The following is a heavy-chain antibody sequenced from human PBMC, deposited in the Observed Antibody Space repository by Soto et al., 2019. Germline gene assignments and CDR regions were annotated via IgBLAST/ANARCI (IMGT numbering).Heavy chain of an antibody. V-gene: IGHV3-64D*06. CDR3: VKQAHGLDGVAFDY. J-gene: IGHJ4*02. CDR1: GFIFCEST. Sequence: GGSLRLSCSASGFIFCESTMYWVRQVAGKGLEAISAVSTSGRSTYYADSVKDRFTISRDNSKNTLFLQMGSLRPEDTAIYYCVKQAHGLDGVAFDYWGQGTQVTVSS. CDR2: VSTSGRST. D-gene: IGHD2-15*01.